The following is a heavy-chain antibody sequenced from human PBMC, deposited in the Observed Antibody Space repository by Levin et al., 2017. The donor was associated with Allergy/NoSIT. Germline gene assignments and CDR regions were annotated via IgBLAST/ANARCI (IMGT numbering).Heavy chain of an antibody. CDR2: IYYSGST. V-gene: IGHV4-59*01. D-gene: IGHD4-11*01. Sequence: SETLSLTCTVSGGSISSYYWSWIRQPPGKGLEWIGYIYYSGSTNYNPSLKSRVTISVDTSKNQFSLKLSSVTAADTAVYYCARVPYSNFPEFDPWGQGTLVTVSS. J-gene: IGHJ5*02. CDR1: GGSISSYY. CDR3: ARVPYSNFPEFDP.